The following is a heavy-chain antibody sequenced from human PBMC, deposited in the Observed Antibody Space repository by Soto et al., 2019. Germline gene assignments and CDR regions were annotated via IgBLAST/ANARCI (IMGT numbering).Heavy chain of an antibody. CDR3: ARSNFEPRNRYFDF. Sequence: QMQLQESGPGLVKPSQTLSLTCNVSGDSISSGNYYWNWIRQIPGKGLEWIGYIFYTGTTHYNPSLESRGAISLDTAKNQFSLVLNSVTAADTAVYYCARSNFEPRNRYFDFWGQGTLGTGAS. J-gene: IGHJ4*02. V-gene: IGHV4-31*03. D-gene: IGHD1-1*01. CDR1: GDSISSGNYY. CDR2: IFYTGTT.